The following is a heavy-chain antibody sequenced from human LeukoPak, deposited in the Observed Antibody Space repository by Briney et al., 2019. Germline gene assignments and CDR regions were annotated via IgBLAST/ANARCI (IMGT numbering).Heavy chain of an antibody. D-gene: IGHD3-10*01. Sequence: PGGSLRLSCAASGFTVSSNYMSWVRQALGKGLEWVSVIYSGGSTYYADSVKGRFTISRDNSKNTLYLQMNSLRAEDTAVYYCAKSRVRGSRGYFDYWGQGTLVTVSS. J-gene: IGHJ4*02. CDR2: IYSGGST. CDR1: GFTVSSNY. V-gene: IGHV3-53*01. CDR3: AKSRVRGSRGYFDY.